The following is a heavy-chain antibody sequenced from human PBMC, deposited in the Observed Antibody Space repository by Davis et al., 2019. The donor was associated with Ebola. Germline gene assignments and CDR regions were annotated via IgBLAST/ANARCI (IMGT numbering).Heavy chain of an antibody. Sequence: GESLKISCKGSGYDFSNLWIAWVRQMPGKGLEWMGIIYPGDSETRYSPSFLGQVTISADKSISTAYLQWSSLKASDTAMYYCARLAYYYDSSGYHRGAFDIWGQGTMVTVSS. D-gene: IGHD3-22*01. CDR1: GYDFSNLW. V-gene: IGHV5-51*01. CDR2: IYPGDSET. CDR3: ARLAYYYDSSGYHRGAFDI. J-gene: IGHJ3*02.